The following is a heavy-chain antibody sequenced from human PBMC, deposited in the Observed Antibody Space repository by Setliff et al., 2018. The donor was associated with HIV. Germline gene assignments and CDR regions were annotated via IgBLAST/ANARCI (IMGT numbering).Heavy chain of an antibody. Sequence: GGSLRLSCAASGFTLSASAMHWVRQAPGKGLEWVGRIRSKANSYATAYAASVKGRFTISRDDSKNTAYLQMNSLKTEDTAVYYCTRLGVHNAFDIWGQGTLVTVSS. V-gene: IGHV3-73*01. CDR2: IRSKANSYAT. J-gene: IGHJ3*02. CDR3: TRLGVHNAFDI. D-gene: IGHD3-10*01. CDR1: GFTLSASA.